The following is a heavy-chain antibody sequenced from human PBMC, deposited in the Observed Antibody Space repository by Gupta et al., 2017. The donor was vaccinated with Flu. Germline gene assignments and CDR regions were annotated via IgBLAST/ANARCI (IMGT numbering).Heavy chain of an antibody. V-gene: IGHV3-15*01. Sequence: EVQLVESGGDLVKPGGSLRLSCAASGFTFTNAWMSWVRQAPGKGLEWVGRIKNNNDGATTDYGTPVKGRFTISRDDSKNTLYLQMNGLKTEDTAVYYCATDGRHCDGACRGDYWGQGTLVTVSS. J-gene: IGHJ4*02. CDR2: IKNNNDGATT. CDR3: ATDGRHCDGACRGDY. D-gene: IGHD2-21*02. CDR1: GFTFTNAW.